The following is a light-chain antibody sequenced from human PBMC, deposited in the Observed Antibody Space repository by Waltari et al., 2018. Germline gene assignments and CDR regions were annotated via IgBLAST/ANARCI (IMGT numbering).Light chain of an antibody. CDR2: CTS. V-gene: IGLV1-40*01. Sequence: QSVLTQPPSVSGAPGQRVSISCTGSGSNLGAGYDVHWYQQHPGKAPKLLIYCTSTRPPGVPDRFVGSQSGTSASLAITALQAEDEAEYYCQSYDTSLSVVFGGGTKLTVL. J-gene: IGLJ2*01. CDR1: GSNLGAGYD. CDR3: QSYDTSLSVV.